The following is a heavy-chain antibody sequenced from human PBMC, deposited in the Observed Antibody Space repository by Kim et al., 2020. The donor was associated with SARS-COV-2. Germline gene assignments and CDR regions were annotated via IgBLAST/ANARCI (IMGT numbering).Heavy chain of an antibody. V-gene: IGHV5-10-1*01. J-gene: IGHJ4*02. CDR3: ARQEGIAASVDY. D-gene: IGHD6-13*01. CDR1: GYSFTNYW. CDR2: VDPTDSYT. Sequence: GESLKISCKGSGYSFTNYWINWVHQMPGKGLEWMGRVDPTDSYTNYSPSFRGHVTISADKSISTAYLQWSSLTASDTAIYYCARQEGIAASVDYWGQGTLVTVSS.